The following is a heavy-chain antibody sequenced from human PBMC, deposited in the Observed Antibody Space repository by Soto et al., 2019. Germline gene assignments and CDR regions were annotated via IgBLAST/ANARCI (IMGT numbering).Heavy chain of an antibody. Sequence: GGSLRLSCAASGFTFSSYGMHWVRQAPGKGLEWVAVIWYDGSNKYYADSVKGRFTISRDNSKNTLYLQMNSLRAEDTAVYYCARAYSSGWYGDDYWGQGTLVTVSS. CDR2: IWYDGSNK. J-gene: IGHJ4*02. CDR1: GFTFSSYG. D-gene: IGHD6-19*01. V-gene: IGHV3-33*01. CDR3: ARAYSSGWYGDDY.